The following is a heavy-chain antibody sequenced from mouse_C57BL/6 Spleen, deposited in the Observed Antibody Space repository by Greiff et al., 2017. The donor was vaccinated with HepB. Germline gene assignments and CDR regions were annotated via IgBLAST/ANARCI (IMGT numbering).Heavy chain of an antibody. CDR3: ARWDTTVVVPFDY. CDR1: GYTFTSYW. Sequence: QVQLQQPGAELVRPGSSVKLSCKASGYTFTSYWMHWVKQRPIQGLEWIGNIDPSDSETHYNQKFKDKATLTVDKSSSTAYMQISSLTSEASAVYYCARWDTTVVVPFDYWGQGTTLTVSS. J-gene: IGHJ2*01. D-gene: IGHD1-1*01. CDR2: IDPSDSET. V-gene: IGHV1-52*01.